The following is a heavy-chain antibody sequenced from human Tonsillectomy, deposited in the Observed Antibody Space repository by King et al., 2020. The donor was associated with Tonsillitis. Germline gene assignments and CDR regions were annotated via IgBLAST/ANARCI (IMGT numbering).Heavy chain of an antibody. V-gene: IGHV3-7*01. Sequence: VQLVESGGGLVQPGGSLRLSCAASGFTFSTYWMSWVRQAAGKGLEWVANIKQDGSEKNYVDSVKGRFTISRDNAKKSLYLQMNSLRAEDTAVYYCARALYDFWSGYYYWGQGTLVTVSS. D-gene: IGHD3-3*01. J-gene: IGHJ4*02. CDR3: ARALYDFWSGYYY. CDR2: IKQDGSEK. CDR1: GFTFSTYW.